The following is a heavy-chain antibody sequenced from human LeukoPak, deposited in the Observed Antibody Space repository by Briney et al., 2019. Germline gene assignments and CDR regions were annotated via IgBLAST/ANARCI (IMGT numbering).Heavy chain of an antibody. CDR3: AREPDTAMAYGMDA. Sequence: GASVKVSCKASGGTFSSYAISWVRQAPGQGLEWMGRIIPIFGIANYAQKFQGRVTITADKSTSTAYMELSSLRSEDTAVYYCAREPDTAMAYGMDAWGQGTTVTVSS. V-gene: IGHV1-69*04. CDR1: GGTFSSYA. J-gene: IGHJ6*02. CDR2: IIPIFGIA. D-gene: IGHD5-18*01.